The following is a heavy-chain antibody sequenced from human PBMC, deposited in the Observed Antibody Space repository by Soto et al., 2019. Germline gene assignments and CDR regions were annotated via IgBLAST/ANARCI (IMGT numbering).Heavy chain of an antibody. CDR2: MYYSGRT. CDR1: GGSISGSSYY. Sequence: QLPLQASGPGLVKPSETLSLTCTVFGGSISGSSYYWGSIRQPPAKGLEWIGRMYYSGRTFYNPSLTSRVTISVDTCKRQFTLETGSVTAADTAVYYCARGFRFLDFSSFHYWGRGTPVTVSS. V-gene: IGHV4-39*01. J-gene: IGHJ4*02. CDR3: ARGFRFLDFSSFHY. D-gene: IGHD3-3*01.